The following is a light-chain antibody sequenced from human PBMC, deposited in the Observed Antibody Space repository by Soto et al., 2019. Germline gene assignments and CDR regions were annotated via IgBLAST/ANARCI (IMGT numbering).Light chain of an antibody. CDR1: QSVTSTY. Sequence: EIVLTQSPGTLSLSPGERATLSCRASQSVTSTYFAWYQQRPGQAPRLLIYGASSRATGIPDRFSGRGSGTDFTLTISRLEPEDFAVYYCQQYSSSPYSFGRGTRLEIK. V-gene: IGKV3-20*01. CDR3: QQYSSSPYS. J-gene: IGKJ5*01. CDR2: GAS.